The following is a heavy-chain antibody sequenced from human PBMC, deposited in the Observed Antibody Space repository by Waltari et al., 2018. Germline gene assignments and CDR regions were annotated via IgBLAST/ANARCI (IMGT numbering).Heavy chain of an antibody. V-gene: IGHV3-30*18. Sequence: QVQLVESGGGVVQPGRSLRHSCAASGFTFSRYGMHWVRQAPGKGLEWVAVISYDGSNKYYADSVKGRFTIARDNSKNTLYLQMNSLRAEDTAVYYCAKADYDSSGYSSYGMDVWGQGTTVTVSS. CDR3: AKADYDSSGYSSYGMDV. D-gene: IGHD3-22*01. J-gene: IGHJ6*02. CDR1: GFTFSRYG. CDR2: ISYDGSNK.